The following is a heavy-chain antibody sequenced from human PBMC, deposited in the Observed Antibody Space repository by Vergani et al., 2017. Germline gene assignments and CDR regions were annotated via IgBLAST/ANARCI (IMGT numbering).Heavy chain of an antibody. V-gene: IGHV1-3*01. Sequence: QVKLVQSGAEVKKPGASVKVSCKASGYTFTSYAMHWVRQAPGQRLEWMGWINAGNGNTKYSQKFQGRVPITRDKSASTAYMERGSLRSEDTAGYYCARNGDCFDYWGQGTLVTVSS. CDR2: INAGNGNT. CDR1: GYTFTSYA. J-gene: IGHJ4*02. CDR3: ARNGDCFDY. D-gene: IGHD4-17*01.